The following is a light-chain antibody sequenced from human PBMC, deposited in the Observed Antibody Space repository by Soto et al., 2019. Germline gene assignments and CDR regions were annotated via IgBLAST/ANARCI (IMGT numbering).Light chain of an antibody. CDR1: SSDVGGYNY. J-gene: IGLJ1*01. V-gene: IGLV2-14*01. CDR2: DVS. Sequence: QSALTQPASVSGSPGQSITISCTGTSSDVGGYNYVSWYQQHPGKDPKLMIYDVSNRPSGVSNRFSGSKYGNTASLTISGLQAEDEADYYCSSYTSSSILFGTGTKVTVL. CDR3: SSYTSSSIL.